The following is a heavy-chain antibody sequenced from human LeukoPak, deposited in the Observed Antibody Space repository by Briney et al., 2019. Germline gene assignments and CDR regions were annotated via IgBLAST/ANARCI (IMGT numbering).Heavy chain of an antibody. Sequence: PGGSLRLSCAASGFTVSSNYMSWVRQAPGKGLEWVSVIYSGGSTYYADSVKGRFTISRDNSKNTLYLQMNSLRAEDTTVYYCARVSFRDVYDSSGYPDYWGQGTLVTVSS. CDR2: IYSGGST. J-gene: IGHJ4*02. CDR1: GFTVSSNY. V-gene: IGHV3-66*01. CDR3: ARVSFRDVYDSSGYPDY. D-gene: IGHD3-22*01.